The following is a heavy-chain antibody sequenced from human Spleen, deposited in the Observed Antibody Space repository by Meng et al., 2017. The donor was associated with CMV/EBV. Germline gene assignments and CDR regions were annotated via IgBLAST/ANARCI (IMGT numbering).Heavy chain of an antibody. D-gene: IGHD5-18*01. CDR2: ISSSSSYI. CDR3: ARELDTAMVTPDRYYYYYGMDV. Sequence: GGSLRLSCAASGFTFNTYSMNWVRQAPGKGLEWVSSISSSSSYIYYADSVKGRFTISRDNAKNSLYLQMNSLRAEDTAVYYCARELDTAMVTPDRYYYYYGMDVWGQGTTVTVSS. CDR1: GFTFNTYS. J-gene: IGHJ6*02. V-gene: IGHV3-21*01.